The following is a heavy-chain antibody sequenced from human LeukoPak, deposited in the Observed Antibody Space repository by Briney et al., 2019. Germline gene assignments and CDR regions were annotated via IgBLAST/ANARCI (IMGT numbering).Heavy chain of an antibody. V-gene: IGHV3-23*01. J-gene: IGHJ4*02. CDR3: AKAKSGWHLFDY. CDR1: GFTFSSYA. D-gene: IGHD6-19*01. CDR2: ISGSGGIT. Sequence: TGGSLRLSCAASGFTFSSYAMSWVRQAPGKGLEWVSGISGSGGITNTADSVKGRSTTSRDNSKNTLHLQMNSLRAEDTAVYYCAKAKSGWHLFDYWGQGTLVTVSS.